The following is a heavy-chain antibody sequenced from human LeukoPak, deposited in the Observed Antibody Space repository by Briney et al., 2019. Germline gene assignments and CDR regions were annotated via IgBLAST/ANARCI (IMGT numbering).Heavy chain of an antibody. CDR2: IWADGAP. CDR3: ARGRDSRGYQFMGFDS. D-gene: IGHD3-22*01. J-gene: IGHJ4*02. CDR1: GGSISSGNYY. Sequence: SETLSLTCTVSGGSISSGNYYWSWIRQPAGQGLEWIGRIWADGAPTYRPSLKSRVSISVDVSKNQFSLRLTSVTAADTAVYYCARGRDSRGYQFMGFDSWGQGTLVTVSS. V-gene: IGHV4-61*02.